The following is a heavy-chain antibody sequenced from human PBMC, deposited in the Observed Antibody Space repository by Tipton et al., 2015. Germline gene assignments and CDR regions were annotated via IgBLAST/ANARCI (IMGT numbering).Heavy chain of an antibody. D-gene: IGHD2-15*01. V-gene: IGHV4-39*01. J-gene: IGHJ5*02. Sequence: TLSLTCNVSGGFISSSNYYWGWIRQPPGKGMEWIGSVYYSGKAYYNPSLKSRATIFVDTSKNQFSLNLTSVTASDTAVYYCARHACCVGGTCYVRLDTWFDPWGQGTLVTVSS. CDR1: GGFISSSNYY. CDR2: VYYSGKA. CDR3: ARHACCVGGTCYVRLDTWFDP.